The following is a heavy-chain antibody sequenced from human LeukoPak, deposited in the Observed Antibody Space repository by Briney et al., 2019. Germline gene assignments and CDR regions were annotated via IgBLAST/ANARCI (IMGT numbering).Heavy chain of an antibody. CDR1: GFTSSSYW. Sequence: PGGSLRLSCAASGFTSSSYWMHWVRQAPGKGLVWVSRINSDGSSTTYADSVKGRFTISRDNAKNTLYLQMNSPRAEDTAVYYCAREFEWELRPHFDYWGQGTLVTVSS. CDR2: INSDGSST. D-gene: IGHD1-26*01. CDR3: AREFEWELRPHFDY. V-gene: IGHV3-74*03. J-gene: IGHJ4*02.